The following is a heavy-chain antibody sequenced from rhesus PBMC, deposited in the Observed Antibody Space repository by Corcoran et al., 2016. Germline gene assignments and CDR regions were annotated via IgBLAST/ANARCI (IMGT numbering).Heavy chain of an antibody. J-gene: IGHJ4*01. V-gene: IGHV4-106*01. CDR1: GAAIRDNYY. Sequence: QVQLQESGPGLVKPSETLSRTCAVSGAAIRDNYYWTGVGPPPGKGLELIGNIHCCGVGTIYHPSLKTRVTISMDTSKNQISLIVSPVTAAYTAVYYCAGTLRIDFWGQGVLVTVSS. CDR3: AGTLRIDF. CDR2: IHCCGVGT. D-gene: IGHD2-39*01.